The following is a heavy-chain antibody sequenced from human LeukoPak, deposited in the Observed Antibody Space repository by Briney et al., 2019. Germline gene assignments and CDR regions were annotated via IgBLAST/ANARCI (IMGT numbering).Heavy chain of an antibody. CDR2: ISGGSTYI. Sequence: GVLRLSCTASGFAFSTYDMNWVRQAPGKGLEWVSSISGGSTYIYYMDSVKGRFTISRDNAKNSLYLQMESLSAEDTAVYYCARESGIMVGDYYYYYMDVWGIGTTVTVSS. D-gene: IGHD1-26*01. CDR3: ARESGIMVGDYYYYYMDV. V-gene: IGHV3-21*01. J-gene: IGHJ6*03. CDR1: GFAFSTYD.